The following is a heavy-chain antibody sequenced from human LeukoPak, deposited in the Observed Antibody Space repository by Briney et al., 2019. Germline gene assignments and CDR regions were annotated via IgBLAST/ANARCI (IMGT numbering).Heavy chain of an antibody. CDR1: GFTFSNYN. J-gene: IGHJ4*02. D-gene: IGHD3-10*01. CDR2: ITRRSSSI. Sequence: GGSLRLSCAASGFTFSNYNMNWVRQAPGKGLEWVSYITRRSSSIYYADSVKGRFTISRDSAQNSLYLQMNSLRDEDTAVYYCARDSRFGKLLIPYFDYWGQGTLVTVSS. V-gene: IGHV3-48*02. CDR3: ARDSRFGKLLIPYFDY.